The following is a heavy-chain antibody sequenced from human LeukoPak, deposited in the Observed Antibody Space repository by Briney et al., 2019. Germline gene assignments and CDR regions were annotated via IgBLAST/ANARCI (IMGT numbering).Heavy chain of an antibody. CDR2: LYYTGST. CDR3: ARVGRSNEWSARRKYYHYYMDV. D-gene: IGHD3-3*01. CDR1: GGSISSYY. V-gene: IGHV4-59*01. J-gene: IGHJ6*03. Sequence: PSETLSLTCTVSGGSISSYYWTWIRQPPGKGLEWIGSLYYTGSTNYNPSLKSRVSISVDTSKNQFSLNLSSVTAADTAVYYCARVGRSNEWSARRKYYHYYMDVWGKGTTVTVSS.